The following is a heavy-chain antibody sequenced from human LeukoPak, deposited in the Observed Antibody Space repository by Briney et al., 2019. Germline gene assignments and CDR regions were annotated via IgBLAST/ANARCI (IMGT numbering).Heavy chain of an antibody. D-gene: IGHD3-16*02. Sequence: SETLSLTCAVYGGSFSGYYWSWIRQPPGKGLEWIGEINHSGSTNYNPSLKSRVTISVDTSKNQFSLKLSSVTAADTAVYYCARGMYRVYYYYGMDVWGQGTTVTVSS. J-gene: IGHJ6*02. V-gene: IGHV4-34*01. CDR2: INHSGST. CDR1: GGSFSGYY. CDR3: ARGMYRVYYYYGMDV.